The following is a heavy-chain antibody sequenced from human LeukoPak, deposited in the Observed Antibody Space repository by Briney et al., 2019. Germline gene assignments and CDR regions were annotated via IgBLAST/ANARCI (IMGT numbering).Heavy chain of an antibody. V-gene: IGHV4-31*03. Sequence: SETLSLTCTVPGGSIRSAGYFWSWIRQHPGKGLEWIGYIYYSVSTYYNPSLKSRVTISLDTSKTQFSLKLGSVTAADTAVYYGARDPMAPASDAFDIWGRGTMVTVSS. D-gene: IGHD3-10*01. CDR3: ARDPMAPASDAFDI. CDR2: IYYSVST. J-gene: IGHJ3*02. CDR1: GGSIRSAGYF.